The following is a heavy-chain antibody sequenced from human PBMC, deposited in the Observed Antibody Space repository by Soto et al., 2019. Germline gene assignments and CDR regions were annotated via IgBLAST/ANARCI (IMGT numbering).Heavy chain of an antibody. D-gene: IGHD3-9*01. V-gene: IGHV3-30*18. Sequence: QVQLVESGGGVVQPGRSLRLSCAASGFTFSSYGMHWVRQAPGKGLEWVAVISYDGSNKYYADSVKGRFTISRDNSKNKLYLQMNSLRAEDTAVYYCAKETYYDILTGYLGPFDYYYGMDVWGQGTTVTVSS. CDR2: ISYDGSNK. CDR1: GFTFSSYG. J-gene: IGHJ6*02. CDR3: AKETYYDILTGYLGPFDYYYGMDV.